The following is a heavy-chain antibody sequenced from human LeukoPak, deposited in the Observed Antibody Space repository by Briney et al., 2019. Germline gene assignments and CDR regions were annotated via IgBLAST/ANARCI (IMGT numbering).Heavy chain of an antibody. J-gene: IGHJ4*02. CDR3: ARDGSRGYFDY. V-gene: IGHV3-9*01. CDR2: ISWNSGSI. Sequence: PGGSLRLSCAASGFTFDDYAMHWVRQAPGKGLEWVSGISWNSGSIGYADSVKGRFTISRDNAKNSLYLQMNSLRAEDTAVYYCARDGSRGYFDYWGQGTLVTVSS. CDR1: GFTFDDYA. D-gene: IGHD2-2*01.